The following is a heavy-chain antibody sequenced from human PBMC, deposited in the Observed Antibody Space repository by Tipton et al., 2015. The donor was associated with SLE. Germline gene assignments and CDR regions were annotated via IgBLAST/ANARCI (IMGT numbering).Heavy chain of an antibody. CDR3: AIHPFSTTLGYYMDV. Sequence: VQLVQSGGGLVQPGGCLRLSCAASGFTFRSYEMNWVRQTPGKGLEWVSYISTSGTTIYYADSVKGRFTISRDNAKNSLYLQMNSLRADDTAVYYCAIHPFSTTLGYYMDVWGKGTTVTVSS. J-gene: IGHJ6*03. CDR2: ISTSGTTI. D-gene: IGHD2/OR15-2a*01. CDR1: GFTFRSYE. V-gene: IGHV3-48*03.